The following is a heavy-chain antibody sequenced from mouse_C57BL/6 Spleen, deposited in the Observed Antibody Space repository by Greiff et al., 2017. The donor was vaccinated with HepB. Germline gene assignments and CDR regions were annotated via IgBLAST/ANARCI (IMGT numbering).Heavy chain of an antibody. J-gene: IGHJ1*03. D-gene: IGHD2-4*01. CDR1: GYTFTSYW. Sequence: QVQLQQSGAELVMPGASVKLSCKASGYTFTSYWMHWVKQRPGQGLEWIGEIDPSDSYTNYNQKFKGKSTLTVDKSSSTAYMQLSSLTSEDSAVYYCARRGYDYNWYFDVWGTGTTVTVSS. CDR3: ARRGYDYNWYFDV. CDR2: IDPSDSYT. V-gene: IGHV1-69*01.